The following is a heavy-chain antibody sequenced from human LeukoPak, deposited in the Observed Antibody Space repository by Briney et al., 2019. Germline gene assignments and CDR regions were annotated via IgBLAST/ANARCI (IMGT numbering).Heavy chain of an antibody. Sequence: GGSLRLPCAASGFIFSRYEMNWVRQAPGRGLDWISYISRSGSTIYYADSVRGRFTISRDNGSSSLYLQMNSLRAEDTAIYYCARGPLSPALYFDSWGQGTLVTVSS. CDR3: ARGPLSPALYFDS. V-gene: IGHV3-48*03. D-gene: IGHD3-3*02. CDR2: ISRSGSTI. J-gene: IGHJ4*02. CDR1: GFIFSRYE.